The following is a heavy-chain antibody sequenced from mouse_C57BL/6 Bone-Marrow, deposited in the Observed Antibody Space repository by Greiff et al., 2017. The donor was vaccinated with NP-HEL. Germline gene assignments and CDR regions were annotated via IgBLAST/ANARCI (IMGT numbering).Heavy chain of an antibody. CDR1: GFTFSSYG. V-gene: IGHV5-6*02. CDR2: ISSGGSYT. CDR3: ARERGTGTDDY. Sequence: EVMLVESGGDLVKPGGSLKLSCAASGFTFSSYGMSWVRQTPDKRLEWVATISSGGSYTYYPDSVKGRFTISRDNAKNTLYLQMSSLKSEDTAMYYCARERGTGTDDYWGQGTTLTVSS. D-gene: IGHD4-1*01. J-gene: IGHJ2*01.